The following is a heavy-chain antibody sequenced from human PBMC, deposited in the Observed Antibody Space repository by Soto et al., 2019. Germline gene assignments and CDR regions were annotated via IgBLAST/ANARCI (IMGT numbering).Heavy chain of an antibody. CDR3: ARDLFQYYYGSGGDY. D-gene: IGHD3-10*01. CDR1: GYTFTSYG. CDR2: ISAYNGNT. J-gene: IGHJ4*02. Sequence: QVQLVQSGAEVKKPGASVKVSCKASGYTFTSYGISWVRQAPGQGLEWMGWISAYNGNTNYAQKLQGRVTMTTDTSPSTAYMQLRSLRSDDTAVYYCARDLFQYYYGSGGDYWGQGTLVTVSS. V-gene: IGHV1-18*01.